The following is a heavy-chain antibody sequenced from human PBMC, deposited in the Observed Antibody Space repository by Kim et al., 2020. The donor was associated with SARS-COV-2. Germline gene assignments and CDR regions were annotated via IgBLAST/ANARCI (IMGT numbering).Heavy chain of an antibody. J-gene: IGHJ4*02. CDR3: ARLPGSGSYPEDY. Sequence: SPSFQGHVTISADKSISTAYLQWSSLKASDTAMYYCARLPGSGSYPEDYWGQGTLVTVSS. V-gene: IGHV5-10-1*01. D-gene: IGHD3-10*01.